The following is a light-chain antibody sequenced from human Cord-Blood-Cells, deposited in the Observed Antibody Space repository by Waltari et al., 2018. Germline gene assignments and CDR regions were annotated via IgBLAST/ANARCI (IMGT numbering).Light chain of an antibody. CDR1: ISNIGAGSD. J-gene: IGLJ3*02. CDR3: QSYDSSLSGWV. Sequence: QSVLTPPPSVSGAPGQRVTIPCPGTISNIGAGSDVHGYQQLPGTAPKLLIYGNSNRPSGVPDRFSGSKSGTSASLAITGLQAEDEADYYCQSYDSSLSGWVFGGGTKLTVL. V-gene: IGLV1-40*01. CDR2: GNS.